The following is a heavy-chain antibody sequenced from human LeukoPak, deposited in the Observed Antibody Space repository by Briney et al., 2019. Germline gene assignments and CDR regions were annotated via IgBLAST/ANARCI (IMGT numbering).Heavy chain of an antibody. J-gene: IGHJ6*02. V-gene: IGHV3-74*01. D-gene: IGHD3-10*01. Sequence: GGSLRLSCAASGFTFSNYWMHWVRHAPGKGLVWVSRINSDGSSTSYADSVKGRFTISRDNAKNTLCLQMSSLRAEDTAVYYCARERGVTGMDVWGQGTTVTVSS. CDR1: GFTFSNYW. CDR3: ARERGVTGMDV. CDR2: INSDGSST.